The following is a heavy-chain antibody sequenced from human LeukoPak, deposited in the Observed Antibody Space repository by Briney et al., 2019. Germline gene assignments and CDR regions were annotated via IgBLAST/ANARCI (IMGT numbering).Heavy chain of an antibody. CDR3: AKARIEALGTGAFDV. D-gene: IGHD2/OR15-2a*01. Sequence: GGSLRLSCADSGFTFSIYAMTWVRRAPGKGLEWVAAFSATDGSAQYAESVKGRFTISRDNSKNTLYLQMNRMRAEDTAVYYCAKARIEALGTGAFDVWGQGTMVTVSS. CDR1: GFTFSIYA. J-gene: IGHJ3*01. V-gene: IGHV3-23*01. CDR2: FSATDGSA.